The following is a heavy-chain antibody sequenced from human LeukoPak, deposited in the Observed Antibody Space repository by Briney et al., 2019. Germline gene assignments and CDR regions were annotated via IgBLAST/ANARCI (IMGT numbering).Heavy chain of an antibody. J-gene: IGHJ6*03. V-gene: IGHV1-24*01. Sequence: ASVKVSCKVSGYTLTELSMHWVRQAPGKGLEWMGGFDPEDGETIYAQKFQGRVTITRNTSISTAYMELSSLRSEDTAVYYCARVSSAMVARAHYYYYMDAWGKGTTVTVS. D-gene: IGHD4/OR15-4a*01. CDR2: FDPEDGET. CDR1: GYTLTELS. CDR3: ARVSSAMVARAHYYYYMDA.